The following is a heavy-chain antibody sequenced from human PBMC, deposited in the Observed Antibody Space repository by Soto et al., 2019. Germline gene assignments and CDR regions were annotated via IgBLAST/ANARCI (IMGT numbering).Heavy chain of an antibody. CDR2: IWYDGSNK. CDR3: ARDFGVVVPYYYGMDV. D-gene: IGHD2-2*01. Sequence: GGSLRLSCAASGFTFSSYGMHWVRQAPGKGLEWVAVIWYDGSNKYYADSVKGRFTISRDNSKSTLYLQMNSLRAEDTAVYYCARDFGVVVPYYYGMDVWGQGTTVTVSS. V-gene: IGHV3-33*01. J-gene: IGHJ6*02. CDR1: GFTFSSYG.